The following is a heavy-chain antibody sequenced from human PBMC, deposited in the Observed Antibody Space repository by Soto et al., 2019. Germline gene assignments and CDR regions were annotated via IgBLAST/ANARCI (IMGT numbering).Heavy chain of an antibody. CDR2: IGAADDP. D-gene: IGHD2-15*01. Sequence: GSLRLSCAASGFTFSSYAMSWVRQAPGKGLEWVSAIGAADDPYYLGSVKGRFTISRENAKNSLYLQMNSLRAEDTAVYYCARAYSGRLPSREDYYLALDVWGQGTTVTVSS. V-gene: IGHV3-13*05. CDR3: ARAYSGRLPSREDYYLALDV. CDR1: GFTFSSYA. J-gene: IGHJ6*02.